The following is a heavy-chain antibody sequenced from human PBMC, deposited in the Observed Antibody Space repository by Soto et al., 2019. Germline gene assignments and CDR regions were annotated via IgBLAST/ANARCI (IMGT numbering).Heavy chain of an antibody. CDR2: ISYDGSNK. CDR1: GFTFSTNG. D-gene: IGHD3-16*01. J-gene: IGHJ4*02. Sequence: QVQLVESGGGVLQPGRSLRLSCAASGFTFSTNGMHWVRQAPGKGLEWVAVISYDGSNKYYADSVKGRLTISRDNSKNTLYLQMNSLRAEDTAVYYCAKDRVESGLGEVDYWGQGTLVTVSS. V-gene: IGHV3-30*18. CDR3: AKDRVESGLGEVDY.